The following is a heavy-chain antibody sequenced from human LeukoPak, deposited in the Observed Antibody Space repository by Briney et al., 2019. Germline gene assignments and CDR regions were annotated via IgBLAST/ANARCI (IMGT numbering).Heavy chain of an antibody. Sequence: GGSLRLSCAASGFTFSSYGMHWVRQAPGKGLEWVAFIRYDGSNKYYADSVKGRFTISRDNSKNTLYLQMNSLRAEDTAVYYCAKKRLGRCSSTSCSILRDYWGQGTLVTVSS. CDR3: AKKRLGRCSSTSCSILRDY. V-gene: IGHV3-30*02. CDR2: IRYDGSNK. CDR1: GFTFSSYG. D-gene: IGHD2-2*01. J-gene: IGHJ4*02.